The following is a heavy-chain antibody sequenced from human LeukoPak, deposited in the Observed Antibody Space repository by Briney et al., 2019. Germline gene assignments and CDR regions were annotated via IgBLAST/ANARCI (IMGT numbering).Heavy chain of an antibody. D-gene: IGHD3-10*01. Sequence: SETLCLTCTVSGGSISSYYWSWIRQPPGKGLEWIGYIYYSGSTNYNPSLKSRVTISVDTSKNQFSLKLSSVTAADTAVYYCASNSYGSGSYLIYWGQGTLVTVSS. CDR3: ASNSYGSGSYLIY. CDR1: GGSISSYY. J-gene: IGHJ4*02. V-gene: IGHV4-59*01. CDR2: IYYSGST.